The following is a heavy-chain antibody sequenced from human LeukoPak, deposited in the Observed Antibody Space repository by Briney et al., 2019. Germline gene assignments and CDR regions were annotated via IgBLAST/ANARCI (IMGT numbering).Heavy chain of an antibody. CDR2: IKSKTDGGTT. V-gene: IGHV3-15*01. CDR3: TTGPFDYYGSASYLANGMDV. D-gene: IGHD3-10*01. CDR1: GFTFNNAW. J-gene: IGHJ6*02. Sequence: TGGSLRLSCAASGFTFNNAWMSWVRQAPGKGLEWVVRIKSKTDGGTTDYSAPVKGRFTISRDDSKETLYLQMNSLKSEDTAMYYCTTGPFDYYGSASYLANGMDVWGQGTTVTVSS.